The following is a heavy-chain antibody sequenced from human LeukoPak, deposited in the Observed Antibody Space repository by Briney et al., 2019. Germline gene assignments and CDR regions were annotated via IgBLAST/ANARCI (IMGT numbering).Heavy chain of an antibody. D-gene: IGHD3-22*01. CDR1: GGSISSYY. Sequence: PSETLSLTCTVSGGSISSYYWSRIRQPPGKGLEWIGYIYYSGSTNYNPSLKSRVTISVDTSKNQFSLKLSSVTAADTAVYYCARGGTYYYDSSGYYNYWGQGTLVTVSS. V-gene: IGHV4-59*01. CDR2: IYYSGST. J-gene: IGHJ4*02. CDR3: ARGGTYYYDSSGYYNY.